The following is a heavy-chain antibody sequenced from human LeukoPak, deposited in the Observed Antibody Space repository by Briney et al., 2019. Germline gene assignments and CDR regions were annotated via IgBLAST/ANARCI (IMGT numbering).Heavy chain of an antibody. CDR1: GFTFSSYA. CDR3: AKDTNLSGWFGESDY. Sequence: GGSLRLSCAASGFTFSSYAMSWVRQAPGKGLEWVSAISGSGGSTYYADSVKGRFTISRDNSKNTLYLQMNSLRAEDTAVYYCAKDTNLSGWFGESDYWGQGTLVTVSS. D-gene: IGHD3-10*01. V-gene: IGHV3-23*01. CDR2: ISGSGGST. J-gene: IGHJ4*02.